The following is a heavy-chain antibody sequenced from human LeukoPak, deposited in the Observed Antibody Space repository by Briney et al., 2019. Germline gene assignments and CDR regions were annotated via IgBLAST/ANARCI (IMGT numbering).Heavy chain of an antibody. J-gene: IGHJ4*02. Sequence: SVKVSCKPSGGTFSSYAISWVRQAPGQGLEWMGGIIPIFGTANYAQKFQGRVTITADESTSTAYMELSSLRSEDTAVYYCARVGNYDFPFDYWGQGTLVTVSS. CDR3: ARVGNYDFPFDY. D-gene: IGHD3-3*01. CDR2: IIPIFGTA. V-gene: IGHV1-69*01. CDR1: GGTFSSYA.